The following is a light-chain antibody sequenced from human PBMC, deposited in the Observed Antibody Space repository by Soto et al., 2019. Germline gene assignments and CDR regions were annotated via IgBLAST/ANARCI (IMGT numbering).Light chain of an antibody. CDR1: HDITSY. J-gene: IGKJ3*01. Sequence: DIQMTQSPSSLSASVGDRVTITCQASHDITSYLNWYQHKPGKAPKLLIYDASILEAGVPSRFSESGSGTHFTFAISSLQPEDVATCYCQKCDYLPIFGPGTRVDFK. CDR2: DAS. CDR3: QKCDYLPI. V-gene: IGKV1-33*01.